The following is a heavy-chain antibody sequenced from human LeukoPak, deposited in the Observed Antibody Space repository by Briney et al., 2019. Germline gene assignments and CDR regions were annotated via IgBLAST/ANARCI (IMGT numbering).Heavy chain of an antibody. CDR1: GFTFSSYS. D-gene: IGHD2-2*01. J-gene: IGHJ4*02. CDR3: ARAPAREYQLLLGY. CDR2: ISGSSSYI. V-gene: IGHV3-21*01. Sequence: GGSLRLSCVASGFTFSSYSVNWVRQAPGKGLEWVSSISGSSSYIYYADSVKGRFTISRDNAKNSLYLQMNSLRAEDTAVFYCARAPAREYQLLLGYWGQGTLVTVSS.